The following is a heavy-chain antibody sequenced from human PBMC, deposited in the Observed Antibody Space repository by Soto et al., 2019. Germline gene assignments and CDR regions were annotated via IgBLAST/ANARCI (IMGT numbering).Heavy chain of an antibody. CDR1: GFTFSSYE. J-gene: IGHJ5*02. CDR2: ISSSGSTI. V-gene: IGHV3-48*03. Sequence: GGSLRLSCAASGFTFSSYEMNWVRQAPGKGLEWVSYISSSGSTIYYADSVKGRFTISRDNAKNSLYLQMNSLRAEDTAVYYCARDTHSSDPNWLDPWGQGTLVTVSS. CDR3: ARDTHSSDPNWLDP. D-gene: IGHD6-19*01.